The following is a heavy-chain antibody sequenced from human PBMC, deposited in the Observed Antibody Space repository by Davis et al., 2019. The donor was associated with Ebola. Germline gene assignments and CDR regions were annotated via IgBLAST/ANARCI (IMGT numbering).Heavy chain of an antibody. CDR3: ARDLGGPVDY. Sequence: AASVKVSCKASGYTFTTYAMHWVRQAPGQRLEWMGWINTGNGNTKYSQKFQGRVTISRDTSASTAYMELSSLRSEDTAVYYCARDLGGPVDYWGQGTLVTVSS. CDR2: INTGNGNT. CDR1: GYTFTTYA. V-gene: IGHV1-3*04. J-gene: IGHJ4*02. D-gene: IGHD1-26*01.